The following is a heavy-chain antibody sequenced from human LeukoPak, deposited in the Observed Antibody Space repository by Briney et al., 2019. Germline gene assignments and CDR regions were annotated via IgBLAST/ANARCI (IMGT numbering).Heavy chain of an antibody. CDR3: ARVDSSTIFYYYYGMDV. V-gene: IGHV1-8*02. CDR1: GYTFTGYY. CDR2: MNPNSGNT. Sequence: ASVKVSCKASGYTFTGYYMHWVRQAPGQGLEWMGWMNPNSGNTGYAQKFQGRVTMTRNTSISTAYMELSSLRSEDTAVYYCARVDSSTIFYYYYGMDVWGQGTTVTVSS. D-gene: IGHD3-3*01. J-gene: IGHJ6*02.